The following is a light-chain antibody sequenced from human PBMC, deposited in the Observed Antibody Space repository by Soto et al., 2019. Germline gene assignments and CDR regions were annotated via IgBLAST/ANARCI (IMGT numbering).Light chain of an antibody. CDR3: HQYYSYPIT. CDR2: AAS. J-gene: IGKJ2*01. Sequence: AIRMTQSPSSLSASTGDRVTITCRASQGISSYLAWYQQKPGKAPKLLIYAASTLQSGVPSRFSGSGSGTDFTLTISCLQSEDFATYYCHQYYSYPITFGQRTKLELK. CDR1: QGISSY. V-gene: IGKV1-8*01.